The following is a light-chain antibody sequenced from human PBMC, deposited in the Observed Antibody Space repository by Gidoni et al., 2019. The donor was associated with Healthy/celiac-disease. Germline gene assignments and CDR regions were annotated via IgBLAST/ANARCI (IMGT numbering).Light chain of an antibody. Sequence: EVVLTQSPGTLSLSPGERATLSCRASQSVSSSYLAWYQQKPGQAPRLLIYGASSRATGIPDRFSGSGSGTDFTLTISRLEPEDFAVYYCQQYGSSPTWTFXQXTKVKIK. J-gene: IGKJ1*01. CDR2: GAS. CDR3: QQYGSSPTWT. V-gene: IGKV3-20*01. CDR1: QSVSSSY.